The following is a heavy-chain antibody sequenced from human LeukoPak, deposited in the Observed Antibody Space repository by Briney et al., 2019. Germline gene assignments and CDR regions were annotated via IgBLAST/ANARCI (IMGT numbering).Heavy chain of an antibody. D-gene: IGHD5-12*01. V-gene: IGHV3-30-3*01. CDR2: ISYDGSNK. CDR1: GFTFSSYA. CDR3: ARDREVATITTNDY. J-gene: IGHJ4*02. Sequence: GGSLRLSCAASGFTFSSYAMHWVRRAPGKGLEWVAVISYDGSNKYYADSVKGRFTISRDNSKNTLYLQMNSLRAEDTAVYYCARDREVATITTNDYWGQGTLVTVSS.